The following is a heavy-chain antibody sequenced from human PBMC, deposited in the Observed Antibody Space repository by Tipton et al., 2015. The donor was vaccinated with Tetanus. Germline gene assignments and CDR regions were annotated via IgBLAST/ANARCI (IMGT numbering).Heavy chain of an antibody. CDR1: GYIFNNYW. Sequence: VQLVQSGGEVKKPGESLKISCKGSGYIFNNYWIGWVRQKPGQGLEWMGIIYPGDSDTRYSPSSQGQVTISVDKSINTAYLQWSSLKASDTSMFYCAGAHCTDGGCNFDCWGQGALVTVAS. CDR2: IYPGDSDT. J-gene: IGHJ4*02. CDR3: AGAHCTDGGCNFDC. V-gene: IGHV5-51*01. D-gene: IGHD2-8*01.